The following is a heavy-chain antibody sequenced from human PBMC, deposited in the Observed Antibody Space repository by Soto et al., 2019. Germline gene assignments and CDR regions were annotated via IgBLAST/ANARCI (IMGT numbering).Heavy chain of an antibody. CDR3: AKGYCSSTSCSFDY. D-gene: IGHD2-2*01. CDR2: ISGTGDTT. CDR1: GFTFTNFA. J-gene: IGHJ4*02. Sequence: GGSLRLSCAASGFTFTNFAMNWVRQAPGKGLEWVSVISGTGDTTYNADSVKGRFTISRDNSMNTAFLQMNSLRAEDAALYYCAKGYCSSTSCSFDYWGQGTLVTVSS. V-gene: IGHV3-23*01.